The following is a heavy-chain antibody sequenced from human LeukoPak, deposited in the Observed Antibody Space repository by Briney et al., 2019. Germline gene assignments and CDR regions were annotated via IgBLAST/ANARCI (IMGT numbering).Heavy chain of an antibody. D-gene: IGHD2-2*03. CDR3: ARDLAGDGYWFDP. V-gene: IGHV4-39*07. Sequence: PSETLSLTCTVSGGSISSSSYYWGWIRQPPGKGLEWIGSIYYSGSTYYNPSLKSRVTISVDTSKNQFSLKLSSVTAADTAVYYCARDLAGDGYWFDPWGQGTLVTVSS. CDR1: GGSISSSSYY. CDR2: IYYSGST. J-gene: IGHJ5*02.